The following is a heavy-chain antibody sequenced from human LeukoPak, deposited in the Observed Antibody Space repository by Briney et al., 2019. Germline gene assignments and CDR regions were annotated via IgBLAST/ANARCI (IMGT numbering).Heavy chain of an antibody. D-gene: IGHD6-6*01. V-gene: IGHV3-30*04. Sequence: GGSLRLSCAASGFSFSNYGLHWVRKVQGRGRGGGALISDDGSNKYYADSVKGRFTLSRDNAKNTLYLQMSSLRSEDTAVYYCARTYGSSADAFDIWGQGTMVTVSS. J-gene: IGHJ3*02. CDR1: GFSFSNYG. CDR2: ISDDGSNK. CDR3: ARTYGSSADAFDI.